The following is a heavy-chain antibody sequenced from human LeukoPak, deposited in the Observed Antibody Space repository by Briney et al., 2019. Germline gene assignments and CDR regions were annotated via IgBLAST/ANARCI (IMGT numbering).Heavy chain of an antibody. CDR3: ARAVGNDFWSGPTYYFDS. V-gene: IGHV4-59*11. CDR1: GRSISSQY. CDR2: IYYFGSP. J-gene: IGHJ4*02. D-gene: IGHD3-3*01. Sequence: SETLSLTCTVSGRSISSQYWGWLRPPPGKGLQWVGYIYYFGSPNSNPSLKNRVTISVDTSKSQFSLKLSSVTAADTAVYYCARAVGNDFWSGPTYYFDSWGQGTLVTVSS.